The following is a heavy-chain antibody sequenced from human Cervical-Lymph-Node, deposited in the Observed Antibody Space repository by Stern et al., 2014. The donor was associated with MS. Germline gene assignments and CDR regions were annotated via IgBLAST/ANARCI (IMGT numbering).Heavy chain of an antibody. CDR3: AKHACTGAACPFDL. CDR2: VYYSGAT. CDR1: GDSISSYTHY. V-gene: IGHV4-39*01. D-gene: IGHD2-8*02. Sequence: QVQLQESGPGLVKPSETLSLTCAVSGDSISSYTHYWAWIRQPPGKGLEWIGSVYYSGATYYNPSLQSPVTISVDTSQNHFSLGLNSVTAADTAVYYCAKHACTGAACPFDLWGQGTLVTVSS. J-gene: IGHJ4*02.